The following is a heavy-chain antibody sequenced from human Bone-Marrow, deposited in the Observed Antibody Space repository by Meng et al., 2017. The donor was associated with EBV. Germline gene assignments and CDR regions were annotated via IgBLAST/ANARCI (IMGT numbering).Heavy chain of an antibody. CDR3: LLQVQDDDY. CDR2: NYHSGST. D-gene: IGHD1-1*01. Sequence: QVLLQWSGPGLVKPSGTLSLTSAVSGGSISSSNWWSRVRQPPGKGLERIGENYHSGSTNYNPSLKSRVTISVDKSKNQFSLKLSSVTAADTAVYYCLLQVQDDDYWGQGTLVTVSS. CDR1: GGSISSSNW. J-gene: IGHJ4*02. V-gene: IGHV4-4*02.